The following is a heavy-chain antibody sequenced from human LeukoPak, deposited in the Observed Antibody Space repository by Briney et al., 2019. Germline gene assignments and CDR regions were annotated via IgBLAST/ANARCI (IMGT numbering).Heavy chain of an antibody. V-gene: IGHV3-53*05. CDR3: AKDLLNYAGDDFDY. CDR2: FYVGGAT. D-gene: IGHD4-23*01. Sequence: PGGSLRLSCAVSGFSVTNNYMSWVRQAPGKGLEWVSVFYVGGATYYADSVKGRFTISRDNSENTLYLQMNSLRAEDTAVYYCAKDLLNYAGDDFDYWGQGTLVTVSS. CDR1: GFSVTNNY. J-gene: IGHJ4*02.